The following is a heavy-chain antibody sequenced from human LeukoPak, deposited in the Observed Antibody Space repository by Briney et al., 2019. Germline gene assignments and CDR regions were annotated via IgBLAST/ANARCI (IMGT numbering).Heavy chain of an antibody. Sequence: GGSLRLSCSASGFIFSTYKMNWVRQAPGKALEWVSSITSSSSRTFYADSVKGRYTISRDNAKNSLYLQMNSLRAEDTAVYYCARGGDYDSSTDYWGQGTLVTVSS. D-gene: IGHD3-22*01. CDR2: ITSSSSRT. J-gene: IGHJ4*02. CDR1: GFIFSTYK. V-gene: IGHV3-21*01. CDR3: ARGGDYDSSTDY.